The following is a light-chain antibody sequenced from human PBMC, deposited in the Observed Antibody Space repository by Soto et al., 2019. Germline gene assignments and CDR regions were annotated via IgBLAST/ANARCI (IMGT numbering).Light chain of an antibody. CDR1: QGISHY. Sequence: DIQMTQSPSSLSASVGDRVTITCRASQGISHYLAWYQQKPGKVPKLLIYVASTLQSGVPSRFSGSGSGTDFTLTISSLQPEDVAIYYCQKYNSAPDTFGQGTKLEIK. V-gene: IGKV1-27*01. CDR2: VAS. CDR3: QKYNSAPDT. J-gene: IGKJ2*01.